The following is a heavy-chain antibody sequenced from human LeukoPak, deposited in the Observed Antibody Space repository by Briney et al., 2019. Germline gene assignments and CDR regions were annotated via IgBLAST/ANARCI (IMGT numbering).Heavy chain of an antibody. V-gene: IGHV3-23*01. CDR1: GFTFSSYA. Sequence: GGSLRLSCAASGFTFSSYAMSWVRQAPGKGLEWVSAISGSGGSTYYADSVKGRFTISRDNPKNTLYLQMNGLRAEDTAVYYCAKCPLYCSGGSCYLVQHWGQGTLVTVSS. D-gene: IGHD2-15*01. CDR3: AKCPLYCSGGSCYLVQH. CDR2: ISGSGGST. J-gene: IGHJ1*01.